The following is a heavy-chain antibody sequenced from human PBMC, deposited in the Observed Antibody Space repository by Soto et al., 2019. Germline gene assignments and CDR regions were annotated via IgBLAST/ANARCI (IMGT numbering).Heavy chain of an antibody. D-gene: IGHD6-13*01. V-gene: IGHV6-1*01. CDR2: TYYRSKWYN. Sequence: SQTLSLTCAISGDSVSSNSAAWNWIRQSPSRGLEWLGRTYYRSKWYNDCAVSVKSRITINPDTSKNQFSLQLNSVTPEDTAVYYCARVVAAAGVRAFDIWGQGTMVTVSS. CDR3: ARVVAAAGVRAFDI. CDR1: GDSVSSNSAA. J-gene: IGHJ3*02.